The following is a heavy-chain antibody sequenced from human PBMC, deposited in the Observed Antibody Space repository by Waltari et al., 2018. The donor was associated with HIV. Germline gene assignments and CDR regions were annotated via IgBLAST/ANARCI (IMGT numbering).Heavy chain of an antibody. CDR3: ARDHPGDYYTYHGLDF. J-gene: IGHJ6*02. CDR1: GFMFRSYG. D-gene: IGHD7-27*01. Sequence: EVQLLESGGGLVQPGGSLRLSCTASGFMFRSYGINWVRQAPGKRLEWVATISGSGSGTYYADSVKGRFIVSRDNSNNMLYLQMDGLRVEDTAVYYCARDHPGDYYTYHGLDFWGQGTTVTVSS. V-gene: IGHV3-23*01. CDR2: ISGSGSGT.